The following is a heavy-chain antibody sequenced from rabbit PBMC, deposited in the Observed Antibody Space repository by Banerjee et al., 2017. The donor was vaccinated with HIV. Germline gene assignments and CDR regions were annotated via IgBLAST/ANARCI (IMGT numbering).Heavy chain of an antibody. V-gene: IGHV1S45*01. Sequence: QEQLVESGGGLVQPGGSLKLSCKASGFDFSSNAMCWVRQAPGKGLEWIGCIYTGSGNTAYASWAKGRFTISKTSSTTVTLQMTSLTAADTATYFCARSYGGSSNWDLWGPGTLVIVS. J-gene: IGHJ4*01. CDR2: IYTGSGNT. CDR3: ARSYGGSSNWDL. CDR1: GFDFSSNA. D-gene: IGHD8-1*01.